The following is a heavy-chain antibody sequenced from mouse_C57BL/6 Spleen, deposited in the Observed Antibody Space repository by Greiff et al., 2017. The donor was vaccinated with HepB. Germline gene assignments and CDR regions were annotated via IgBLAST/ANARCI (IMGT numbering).Heavy chain of an antibody. D-gene: IGHD2-4*01. V-gene: IGHV1-18*01. CDR3: ARWPVDYDGFDYAMDS. CDR2: INPNNGGT. Sequence: EVQLQQSGPELVKPGASVKIPCKASGYTFTDYNMDWVKQSHGKSLEWIGDINPNNGGTIYNQKFKGKATLTVDKSSSTAYMELRSLTSEDTAVYYCARWPVDYDGFDYAMDSWGQGTSVTVSS. J-gene: IGHJ4*01. CDR1: GYTFTDYN.